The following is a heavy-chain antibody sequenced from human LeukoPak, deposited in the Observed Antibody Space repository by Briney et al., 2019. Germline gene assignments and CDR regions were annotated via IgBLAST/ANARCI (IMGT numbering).Heavy chain of an antibody. CDR1: GFTFSSYW. J-gene: IGHJ4*02. V-gene: IGHV3-74*01. CDR3: SRSAYYDGSGNYYDY. D-gene: IGHD3-22*01. CDR2: ISDGGSTT. Sequence: SGGSLRLSCAASGFTFSSYWMHWVRQAPGKGLVWVSRISDGGSTTTYADSVKGRFTISRDNAKNTLYLQMNGQRAEDTAVYYCSRSAYYDGSGNYYDYWGQGTLVTVSS.